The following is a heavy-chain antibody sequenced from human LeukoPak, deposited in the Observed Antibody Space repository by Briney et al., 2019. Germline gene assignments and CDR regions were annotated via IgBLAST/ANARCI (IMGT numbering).Heavy chain of an antibody. CDR3: AGDMVRGVMNHPGDY. CDR1: GYTFTSYA. Sequence: ASVKVSCKASGYTFTSYAMNWVRQAPGQGLEWMGWINTNTGNPTYAQGFTGRFVFSLDTSVSTAYLQISSLKAEDTAVYYCAGDMVRGVMNHPGDYWGQGTLVTVSS. CDR2: INTNTGNP. J-gene: IGHJ4*02. V-gene: IGHV7-4-1*02. D-gene: IGHD3-10*01.